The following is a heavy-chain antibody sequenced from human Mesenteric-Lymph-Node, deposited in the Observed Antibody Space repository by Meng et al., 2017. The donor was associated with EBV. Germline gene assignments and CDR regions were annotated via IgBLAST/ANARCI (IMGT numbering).Heavy chain of an antibody. Sequence: QGQAQESGPGLVKPSGTLSLTCAVSSGSISSSNWWSWVRQSPGKGLEWIGEINHSGSTNYNPSLESRLTISVDTSRNHFSLKLTSVTAADTAVYYCARGRIDDYTKFFDYWGQGTLVTVSS. CDR2: INHSGST. J-gene: IGHJ4*02. CDR1: SGSISSSNW. D-gene: IGHD4-11*01. CDR3: ARGRIDDYTKFFDY. V-gene: IGHV4-4*02.